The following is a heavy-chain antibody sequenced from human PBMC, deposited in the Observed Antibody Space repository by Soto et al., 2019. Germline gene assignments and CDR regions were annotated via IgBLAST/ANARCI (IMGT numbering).Heavy chain of an antibody. CDR1: GGSINSFL. D-gene: IGHD5-12*01. J-gene: IGHJ4*02. Sequence: QVHLQESGPGLVKPSETLSLTCTVSGGSINSFLWNWLRQPPGKGLEWIGYVSDSGRTMYNPSLNSRVTISVDRSKNQFSLKLNSVTAADTAIYYCARMDPDGGHGGFDYWGQGTLVTVSS. CDR3: ARMDPDGGHGGFDY. V-gene: IGHV4-59*01. CDR2: VSDSGRT.